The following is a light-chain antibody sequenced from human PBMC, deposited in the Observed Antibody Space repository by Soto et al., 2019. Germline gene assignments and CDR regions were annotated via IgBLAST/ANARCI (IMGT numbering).Light chain of an antibody. V-gene: IGKV3-20*01. CDR3: QQYGGSPWT. Sequence: EIVLTQSPATLSLSPGERATLSCRASQSVSNYLAWYQQKPGQAPRLLIYGASSRATGIPDRFSGSGSGTDFTLTISRLEPEDFAMYYCQQYGGSPWTFGQGTKVDIK. J-gene: IGKJ1*01. CDR2: GAS. CDR1: QSVSNY.